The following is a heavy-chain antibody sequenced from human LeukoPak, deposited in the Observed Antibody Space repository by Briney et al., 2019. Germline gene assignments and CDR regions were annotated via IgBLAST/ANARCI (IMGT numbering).Heavy chain of an antibody. Sequence: SETLSLTCTVSGGSISSYYWSWIRQPAGKGLEWIGRIYTSGSTNYNPSLRSRVTMSVDTSKNQFSLKLSSVTAADTAVYYCARVALEYSSSSEWYFDLWGRGTLVTVSS. V-gene: IGHV4-4*07. CDR2: IYTSGST. D-gene: IGHD6-6*01. J-gene: IGHJ2*01. CDR3: ARVALEYSSSSEWYFDL. CDR1: GGSISSYY.